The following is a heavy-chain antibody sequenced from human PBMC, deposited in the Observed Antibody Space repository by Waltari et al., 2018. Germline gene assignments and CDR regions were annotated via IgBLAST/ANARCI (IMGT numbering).Heavy chain of an antibody. CDR3: ATLGYCSGGSCYRGDY. Sequence: QMQLVQSGPEVKKPGTSVKVSCKASGFTSTSSAVQWVRQARGQRLEWIGWIVVGSGNTNYAQKFQERVTITRDMSTSTAYMELSSLRSEDTAVYYCATLGYCSGGSCYRGDYWGQGTLVTVSS. V-gene: IGHV1-58*01. CDR2: IVVGSGNT. CDR1: GFTSTSSA. D-gene: IGHD2-15*01. J-gene: IGHJ4*02.